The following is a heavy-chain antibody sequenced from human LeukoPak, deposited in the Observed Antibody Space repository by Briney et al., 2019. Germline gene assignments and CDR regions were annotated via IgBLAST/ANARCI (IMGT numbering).Heavy chain of an antibody. Sequence: PGRSLRLSCAASGFTFSSYGMHWVRQAPGKGLEWVAVIWYDGSNKYYADSVKGRFTISRDNSKNTLHLQMNSLRAEDTAVYYCARDRGSGWYGPLWYWDQGTLVTVSS. CDR2: IWYDGSNK. CDR1: GFTFSSYG. D-gene: IGHD6-19*01. V-gene: IGHV3-33*01. J-gene: IGHJ4*02. CDR3: ARDRGSGWYGPLWY.